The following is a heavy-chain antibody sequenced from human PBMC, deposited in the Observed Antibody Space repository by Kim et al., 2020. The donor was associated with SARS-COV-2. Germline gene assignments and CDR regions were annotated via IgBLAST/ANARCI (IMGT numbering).Heavy chain of an antibody. Sequence: GGSLRLSCAASGFTFSSYAMHWVRQAPGKGLEWVAVISYDGSNKYYADSVKGRFTISRDNSKNTLYLQMNSLRAEDTAVYYCARDRSPYSSGWYGYYYYGMDVWGQGTTVTVSS. CDR1: GFTFSSYA. D-gene: IGHD6-19*01. J-gene: IGHJ6*02. CDR3: ARDRSPYSSGWYGYYYYGMDV. CDR2: ISYDGSNK. V-gene: IGHV3-30*04.